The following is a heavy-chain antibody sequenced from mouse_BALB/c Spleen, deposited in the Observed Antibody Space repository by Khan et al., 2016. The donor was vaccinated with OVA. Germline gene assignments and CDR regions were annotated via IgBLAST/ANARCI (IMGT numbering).Heavy chain of an antibody. CDR2: INTHSGVP. Sequence: QIQLVQSGPELKKPGETVRISCKASGYTFTNAGMQWVQKMPGKGLKWIGWINTHSGVPKYAEDFKGRFVFSLETSASTAYLQIPNLKNEDPATYFGARGGAAFYRNDGGAMDSWGQGTSVTVSS. D-gene: IGHD2-14*01. CDR1: GYTFTNAG. V-gene: IGHV9-4*02. CDR3: ARGGAAFYRNDGGAMDS. J-gene: IGHJ4*01.